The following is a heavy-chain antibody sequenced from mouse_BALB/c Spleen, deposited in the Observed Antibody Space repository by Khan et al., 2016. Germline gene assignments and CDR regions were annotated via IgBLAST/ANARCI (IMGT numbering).Heavy chain of an antibody. D-gene: IGHD1-1*01. CDR3: VLRYFDV. CDR1: GFTFNTYA. Sequence: EVQLVESGGGLVQPKGSLKLSCAASGFTFNTYAMNWVRQAPGKGLEGVARIRSKSNNNVTYYADSVTDRFTISRADSKSMLYLQMNNLKTDDTAKYYCVLRYFDVRGAGTTVTVSS. J-gene: IGHJ1*01. CDR2: IRSKSNNNVT. V-gene: IGHV10-1*02.